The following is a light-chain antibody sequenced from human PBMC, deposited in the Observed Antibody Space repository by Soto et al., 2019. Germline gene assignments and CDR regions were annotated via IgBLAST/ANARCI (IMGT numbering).Light chain of an antibody. CDR2: DAS. CDR1: QSISSC. V-gene: IGKV1-5*01. Sequence: QMNHSAATVSSSKGDRVTITCRASQSISSCLAWYQQKPGKAPKLLIYDASSLESGVPSSFSGSGSGTEFTLTISSLPTDDIRTYSCQQYNIYWTFGQ. CDR3: QQYNIYWT. J-gene: IGKJ5*01.